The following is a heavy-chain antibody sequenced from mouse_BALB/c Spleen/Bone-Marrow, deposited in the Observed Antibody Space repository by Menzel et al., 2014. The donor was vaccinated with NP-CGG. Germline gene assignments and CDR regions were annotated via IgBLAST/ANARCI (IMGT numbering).Heavy chain of an antibody. Sequence: VQLVESEAELARPGASVKMSCKASGYTFTSYTIHWVKQRPGQGLEWIGYINPSSDYTNYNQKFKDKATLTADKSSSTAYMQLSSLTSEDSAVYYCAREGLRAWFVYWGQGTLVTVSA. CDR2: INPSSDYT. J-gene: IGHJ3*01. CDR1: GYTFTSYT. D-gene: IGHD2-4*01. CDR3: AREGLRAWFVY. V-gene: IGHV1-4*01.